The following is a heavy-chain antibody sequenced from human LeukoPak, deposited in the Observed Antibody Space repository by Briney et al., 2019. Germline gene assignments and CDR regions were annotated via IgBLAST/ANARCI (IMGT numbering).Heavy chain of an antibody. J-gene: IGHJ4*02. CDR3: ARVGDPVTTIDY. CDR1: GYTFTGYY. CDR2: MNPNSGNT. V-gene: IGHV1-8*03. Sequence: ASVKVSCKASGYTFTGYYMHWVRQATGQGLEWMGWMNPNSGNTGYAQKFQGRVTITRNTSISTAYMELSSLRSEDTAVYYCARVGDPVTTIDYWGQGTLVTVSS. D-gene: IGHD4-17*01.